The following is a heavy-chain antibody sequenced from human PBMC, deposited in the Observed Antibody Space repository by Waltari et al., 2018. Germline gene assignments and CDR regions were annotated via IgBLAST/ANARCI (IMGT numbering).Heavy chain of an antibody. CDR3: ARARMDSSGRRGSAFDI. CDR1: GGSISSYY. Sequence: QVQLQESGPGLVKPSETLSLTCTVSGGSISSYYWSWIRQPAGKGLEWIGRIYTSGSTNYDPSLERRVTMSVATSKNQFSLKLSSVTAADTAVYYCARARMDSSGRRGSAFDIWGQGTMVTVSS. J-gene: IGHJ3*02. D-gene: IGHD3-22*01. V-gene: IGHV4-4*07. CDR2: IYTSGST.